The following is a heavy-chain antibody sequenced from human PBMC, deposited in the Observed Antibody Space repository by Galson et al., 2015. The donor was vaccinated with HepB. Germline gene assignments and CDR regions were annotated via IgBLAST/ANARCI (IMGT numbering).Heavy chain of an antibody. V-gene: IGHV3-30*18. Sequence: SLRLSCAASGFTFTSYGMHWVRQAPGRGLEWVAVISSDGSHKYYADSVKGRFTISRDNSKNTLFLQMNSLRAEDTAVYYCAKDLRYNWNSGDYWGQGTLVTVSS. CDR1: GFTFTSYG. J-gene: IGHJ4*02. CDR3: AKDLRYNWNSGDY. D-gene: IGHD1-7*01. CDR2: ISSDGSHK.